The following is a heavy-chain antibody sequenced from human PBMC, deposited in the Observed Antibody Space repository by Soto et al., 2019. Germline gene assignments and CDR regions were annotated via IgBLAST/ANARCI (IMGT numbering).Heavy chain of an antibody. CDR2: ISGSGGST. V-gene: IGHV3-23*01. J-gene: IGHJ4*02. CDR3: AKVRTHYYDSSGPGQVIDY. D-gene: IGHD3-22*01. Sequence: RWSLRLSCAASGFTFSSYAMSWFRQAPGKGLEWVSAISGSGGSTYYADSVKGRFTISRDNSKNTLYLQMNSLRAEDTAVYYCAKVRTHYYDSSGPGQVIDYWGQGTLVTVSS. CDR1: GFTFSSYA.